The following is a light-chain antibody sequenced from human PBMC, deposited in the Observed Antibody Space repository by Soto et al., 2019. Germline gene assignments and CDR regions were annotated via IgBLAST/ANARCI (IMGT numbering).Light chain of an antibody. CDR2: DAS. CDR3: QQYSNWWK. Sequence: EIVLTQSPGTLSLYPGESATLSCRASQSVTSNVAWYQQKPGQAPRLLIYDASTRATGIPVRLSGSGSGTEFSLIISSLQSEDFAVYYCQQYSNWWKFGQGTKVDIK. CDR1: QSVTSN. V-gene: IGKV3-15*01. J-gene: IGKJ1*01.